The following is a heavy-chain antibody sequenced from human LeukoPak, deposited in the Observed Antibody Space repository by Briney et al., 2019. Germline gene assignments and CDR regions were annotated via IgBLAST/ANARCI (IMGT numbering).Heavy chain of an antibody. J-gene: IGHJ4*02. V-gene: IGHV1-46*01. CDR3: ARAGRSYDSSGYDPLFDY. Sequence: GASVKVSCKASGYTFTSYYMHWVRQAPGQGLEWMGIINPSGGSTSYAQKFQGRVTMTRDTSTSTVYMELSSLRSEDTAVYYCARAGRSYDSSGYDPLFDYWGQGTLVTVSS. CDR1: GYTFTSYY. CDR2: INPSGGST. D-gene: IGHD3-22*01.